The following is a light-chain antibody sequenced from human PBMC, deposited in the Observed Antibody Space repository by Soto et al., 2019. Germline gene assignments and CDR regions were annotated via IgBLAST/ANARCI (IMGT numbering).Light chain of an antibody. CDR3: MQGTHWPIT. J-gene: IGKJ5*01. Sequence: DGGMTQSPFSVPVALGQPSCISFRANQSLVHSDGIAYFSWFQQRPGRSPRRLIYKVSNRDSGVPARFSGSGSGTDFALKISRVEAEDVGVYYCMQGTHWPITFGQGTRLEIK. V-gene: IGKV2-30*02. CDR2: KVS. CDR1: QSLVHSDGIAY.